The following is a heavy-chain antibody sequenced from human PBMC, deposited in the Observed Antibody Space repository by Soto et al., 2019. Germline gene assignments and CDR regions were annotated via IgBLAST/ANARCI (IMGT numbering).Heavy chain of an antibody. CDR2: ISSSSSYI. V-gene: IGHV3-21*01. CDR1: GFTFSSYS. D-gene: IGHD3-16*01. J-gene: IGHJ6*02. Sequence: EVQLVESGGGLVKPGGSLRLSCAASGFTFSSYSMNWVRQAPGKGLEWVSSISSSSSYIYYADSVKGRFTISRDNAKTSLYLQVNSLRAEDTAVYYCAREPWGIHDMDVWGQGTTVTVSS. CDR3: AREPWGIHDMDV.